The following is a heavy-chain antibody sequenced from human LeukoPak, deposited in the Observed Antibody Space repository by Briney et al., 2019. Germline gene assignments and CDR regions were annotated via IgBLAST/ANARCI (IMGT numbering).Heavy chain of an antibody. J-gene: IGHJ4*02. V-gene: IGHV3-9*01. Sequence: GESLRLSCEVYGFTFDDYGMHWVRQAPGKGLEWVSTISWNSASVGNVDSVKGRFITSRDNAKKSLYLQMNSLRREDTALYYCAKYYVYSSSWNDYWGEGTVVSVSS. CDR2: ISWNSASV. CDR1: GFTFDDYG. D-gene: IGHD6-13*01. CDR3: AKYYVYSSSWNDY.